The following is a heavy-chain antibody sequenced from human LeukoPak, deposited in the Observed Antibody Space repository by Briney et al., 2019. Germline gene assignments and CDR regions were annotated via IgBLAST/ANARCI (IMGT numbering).Heavy chain of an antibody. CDR3: ATAKQNVLRFLEWHTLGY. CDR1: GYTLTELS. J-gene: IGHJ4*02. V-gene: IGHV1-24*01. Sequence: GASVKVSCKVSGYTLTELSMHWVRQAPGKGLEWMGGFDPEDGETIYAQKFQGRVTMTEDTSTDTAYMELSSLRSEDTAVYYCATAKQNVLRFLEWHTLGYWGQGTLVTVSS. D-gene: IGHD3-3*01. CDR2: FDPEDGET.